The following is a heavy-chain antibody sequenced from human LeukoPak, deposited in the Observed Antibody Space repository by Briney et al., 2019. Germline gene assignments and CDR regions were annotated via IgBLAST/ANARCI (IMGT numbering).Heavy chain of an antibody. J-gene: IGHJ4*02. CDR1: GFTFSSYA. D-gene: IGHD1-14*01. CDR3: AKAEPIDY. Sequence: GGSLRLSCAASGFTFSSYAMSWVRQALGKGLEWVSVISGSGYNTYYADSVKGRFTISRDNSKNTLYLQMNSLRAEDTALYYCAKAEPIDYWGQGILVTVSS. CDR2: ISGSGYNT. V-gene: IGHV3-23*01.